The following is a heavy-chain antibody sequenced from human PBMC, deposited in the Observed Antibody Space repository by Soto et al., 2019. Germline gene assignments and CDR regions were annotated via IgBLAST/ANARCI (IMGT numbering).Heavy chain of an antibody. D-gene: IGHD2-15*01. J-gene: IGHJ6*04. Sequence: GVSLRLSCAASGFTFSSYGMHWVRQAPGKGLEWVAVISYDGSNKYYADSVKGRFTISRDNSKNTLYLQMNGLRAEDTAVSNCANDPGGSARVYYCMGMWGAGTTVTASA. CDR1: GFTFSSYG. CDR3: ANDPGGSARVYYCMGM. V-gene: IGHV3-30*18. CDR2: ISYDGSNK.